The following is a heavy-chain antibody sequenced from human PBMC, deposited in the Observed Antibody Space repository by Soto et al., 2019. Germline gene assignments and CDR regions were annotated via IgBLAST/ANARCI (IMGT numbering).Heavy chain of an antibody. V-gene: IGHV3-53*01. Sequence: LRLSCAASGFNVNSDYMNWVRQTPGKGLEWVASIYSGETTYYADSVRGRFTISSDRSKNTLYFQLSSLRIEDTAVYYCTRDGRGLGRLSLFEYWGQGVLVTVSS. D-gene: IGHD2-21*02. CDR3: TRDGRGLGRLSLFEY. J-gene: IGHJ4*02. CDR1: GFNVNSDY. CDR2: IYSGETT.